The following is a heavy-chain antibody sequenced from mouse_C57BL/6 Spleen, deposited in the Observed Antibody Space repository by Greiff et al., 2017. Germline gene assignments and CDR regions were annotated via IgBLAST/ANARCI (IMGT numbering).Heavy chain of an antibody. D-gene: IGHD1-1*01. CDR3: ARERDYYGSSFYYYAMDY. CDR1: GYTFTDYN. Sequence: VQLQQSGPELVKPGASVKMSCKASGYTFTDYNMHWVKQSPGKSLEWIGNINPNNGGTSYNQKFKGKATLTVNKSSSTAYMELRSLTSEDSAVYYCARERDYYGSSFYYYAMDYWGQGTSVTVSS. J-gene: IGHJ4*01. V-gene: IGHV1-22*01. CDR2: INPNNGGT.